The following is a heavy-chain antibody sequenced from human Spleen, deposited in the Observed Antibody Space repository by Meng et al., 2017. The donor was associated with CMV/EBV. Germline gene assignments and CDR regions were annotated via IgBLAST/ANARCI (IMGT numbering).Heavy chain of an antibody. CDR2: IYSGGSST. J-gene: IGHJ2*01. D-gene: IGHD6-19*01. Sequence: GESLKISCAASGFTFSSYAMSWVRQAPGKGLEWVSVIYSGGSSTYYADSVKGRFTISRDNSKNTLYLQMNSLRAEDTAVYYCAKDQGSGSYWYFDLWGRGTLVTVSS. CDR1: GFTFSSYA. V-gene: IGHV3-23*03. CDR3: AKDQGSGSYWYFDL.